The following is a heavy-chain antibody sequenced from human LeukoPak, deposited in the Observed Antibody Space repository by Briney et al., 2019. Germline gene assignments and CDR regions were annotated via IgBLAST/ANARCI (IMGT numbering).Heavy chain of an antibody. V-gene: IGHV3-30*02. CDR1: GFTFSSYG. Sequence: GGSLRLSCAASGFTFSSYGMHWVRQAPGKGLEWVAFIRYDGSNKYYADSVKGRFTISRDNSKNTLYLQMNSLRAEDTAVYYCAKDGSTTVVTPARYFDLWGRGTLVTVSS. CDR2: IRYDGSNK. CDR3: AKDGSTTVVTPARYFDL. J-gene: IGHJ2*01. D-gene: IGHD4-23*01.